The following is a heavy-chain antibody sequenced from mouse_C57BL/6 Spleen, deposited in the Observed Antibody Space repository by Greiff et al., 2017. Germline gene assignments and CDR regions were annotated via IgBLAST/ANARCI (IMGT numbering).Heavy chain of an antibody. V-gene: IGHV1-76*01. CDR1: GYTFTDYY. Sequence: VQLQESGAELVRPGASVKLSCKASGYTFTDYYINWVKQRPGQGLEWIARIYPGSGNTYYNEKFKGKATLTAEKSSSTAYMQLSSLTSEDYAVYFCAREGVLRPWGQGALVTVSA. CDR2: IYPGSGNT. CDR3: AREGVLRP. D-gene: IGHD1-2*01. J-gene: IGHJ3*01.